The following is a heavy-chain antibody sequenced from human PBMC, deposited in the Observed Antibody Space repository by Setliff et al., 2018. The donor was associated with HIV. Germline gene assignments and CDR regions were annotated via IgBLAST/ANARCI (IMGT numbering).Heavy chain of an antibody. V-gene: IGHV1-2*02. CDR3: ARQLSNSFDY. CDR2: ISPDNANT. D-gene: IGHD1-1*01. CDR1: GYTFTDYF. Sequence: VKVSCKSSGYTFTDYFIHWVRQAPGQGLEWMGWISPDNANTRISQRFRGSVTMTRDRSINTAYMEFSGLTSDDTAVYYCARQLSNSFDYWGQGTLVTVSS. J-gene: IGHJ4*02.